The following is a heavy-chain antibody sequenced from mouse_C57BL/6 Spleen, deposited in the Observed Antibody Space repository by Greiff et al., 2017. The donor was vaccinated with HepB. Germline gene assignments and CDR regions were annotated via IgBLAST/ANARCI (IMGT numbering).Heavy chain of an antibody. CDR3: TSYYFGSSVLYAMDY. CDR1: GFTFSDAW. CDR2: IRNKANNHAT. Sequence: EVQLQQSGGGLVQPGGSMKLSCAASGFTFSDAWMDWVRQSPEKGLEWVAEIRNKANNHATYYAESVKGRFTISRDDSKSSVYLQMNSLRAEDTGIYYCTSYYFGSSVLYAMDYWGQGTSVTVSS. D-gene: IGHD1-1*01. J-gene: IGHJ4*01. V-gene: IGHV6-6*01.